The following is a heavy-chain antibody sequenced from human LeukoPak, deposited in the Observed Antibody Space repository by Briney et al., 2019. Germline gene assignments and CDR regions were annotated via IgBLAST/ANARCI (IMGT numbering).Heavy chain of an antibody. D-gene: IGHD2-15*01. Sequence: GVSLRLSCAASGFTFSDYYMTWIRQAPGRGLEWISYIDGTSSVTKYADSLKGRFTISRDNAKSSLYLLINSLRAEDTAIYYCARRGTTYCTVDSCHPNWFDPWGQGTLVTVSS. CDR1: GFTFSDYY. V-gene: IGHV3-11*03. J-gene: IGHJ5*02. CDR3: ARRGTTYCTVDSCHPNWFDP. CDR2: IDGTSSVT.